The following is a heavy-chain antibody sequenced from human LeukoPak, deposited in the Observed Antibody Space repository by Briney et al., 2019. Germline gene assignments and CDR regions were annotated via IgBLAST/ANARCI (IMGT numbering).Heavy chain of an antibody. CDR2: ISYDGSK. V-gene: IGHV3-30*18. Sequence: GRSLRLSCAASGFTFSTYNMHWVRQAPGKGLEWVALISYDGSKYYADAVKGRFSISGDNSKNTLYLQMNSLRAEDTAVYYCAKDLGYSNGHALGYWGQGTLVTVSS. D-gene: IGHD5-18*01. CDR1: GFTFSTYN. J-gene: IGHJ4*02. CDR3: AKDLGYSNGHALGY.